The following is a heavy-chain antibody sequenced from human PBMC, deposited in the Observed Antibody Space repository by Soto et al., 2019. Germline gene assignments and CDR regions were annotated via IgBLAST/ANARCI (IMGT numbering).Heavy chain of an antibody. Sequence: SESLSLTXIVSGGSISSVTYYWGWIRQPPGKGPEWIGSISYSGSTYYNPSLKSRVTISVDPSKNQFSLKLRSVTAADTAVYYCARQHYYGSGNYWGQGTLVTVSS. CDR3: ARQHYYGSGNY. V-gene: IGHV4-39*01. J-gene: IGHJ4*02. D-gene: IGHD3-10*01. CDR1: GGSISSVTYY. CDR2: ISYSGST.